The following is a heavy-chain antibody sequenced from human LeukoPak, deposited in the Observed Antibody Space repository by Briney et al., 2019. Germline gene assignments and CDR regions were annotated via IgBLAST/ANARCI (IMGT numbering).Heavy chain of an antibody. V-gene: IGHV1-24*01. CDR3: ATDYALAGNFDY. Sequence: ASVKVSCKVSGYTLTELSMYWVRQAPGKGLEWMGGFGPEDGETIYAQKFQGRVTMTEDTSTDTAYMELSSLRSEDTAVYYCATDYALAGNFDYWGLGTLVTVSS. CDR1: GYTLTELS. CDR2: FGPEDGET. D-gene: IGHD4-17*01. J-gene: IGHJ4*02.